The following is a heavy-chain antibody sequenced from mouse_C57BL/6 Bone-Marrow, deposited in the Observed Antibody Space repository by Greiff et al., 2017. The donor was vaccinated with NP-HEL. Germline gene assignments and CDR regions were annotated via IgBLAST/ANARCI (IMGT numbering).Heavy chain of an antibody. V-gene: IGHV1-77*01. CDR1: GYTFTDYY. CDR3: AREVYYYGRRMYYFDY. J-gene: IGHJ2*01. Sequence: VKLQESGAELVKPGASVKISCKASGYTFTDYYINWVKQRPGQGLEWIGKIGPGSGSTYYNEKFKGKATLTADKSSSTAYMQLSSLTSEDSAVYFCAREVYYYGRRMYYFDYWGQGTTLTVSS. CDR2: IGPGSGST. D-gene: IGHD1-1*01.